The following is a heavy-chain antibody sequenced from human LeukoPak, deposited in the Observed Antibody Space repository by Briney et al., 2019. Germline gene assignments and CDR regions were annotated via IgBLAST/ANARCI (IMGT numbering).Heavy chain of an antibody. CDR1: GGSISSYY. Sequence: PSETLSLTCTVSGGSISSYYWSWIRQPPGKGLEWIGYIYYSGSTNYNPSLKSRVTISVDTSKNQFSLKLSSVTAADTAVYYCARDGGKGFGEPAQDYYYGLDVWGQGTTVTVSS. CDR3: ARDGGKGFGEPAQDYYYGLDV. D-gene: IGHD3-10*01. CDR2: IYYSGST. V-gene: IGHV4-59*01. J-gene: IGHJ6*02.